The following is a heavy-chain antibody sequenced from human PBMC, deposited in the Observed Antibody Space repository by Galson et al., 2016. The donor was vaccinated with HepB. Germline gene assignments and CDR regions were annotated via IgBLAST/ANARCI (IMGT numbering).Heavy chain of an antibody. Sequence: QSGAEVKKPGESLKISCKASGYTFANYWIAWVRQMPGKGLEWMGIVYPGTSETKFRPSFQGQVTMSVDKSISTAYLQWGSLKAWDTAIYFCARRTALSDFDYWGQGTLVSVSA. J-gene: IGHJ4*02. V-gene: IGHV5-51*01. CDR1: GYTFANYW. D-gene: IGHD6-25*01. CDR3: ARRTALSDFDY. CDR2: VYPGTSET.